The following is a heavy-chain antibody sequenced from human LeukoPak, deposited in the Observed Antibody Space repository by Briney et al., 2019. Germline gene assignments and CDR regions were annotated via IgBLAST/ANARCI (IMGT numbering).Heavy chain of an antibody. CDR2: IKQDGSEK. D-gene: IGHD6-19*01. J-gene: IGHJ4*02. CDR1: GFTFSSYW. CDR3: ARDEGDIAVAGSSRHFDY. V-gene: IGHV3-7*01. Sequence: GGSLRLSCAASGFTFSSYWMSWVRQAPGKGLEWVANIKQDGSEKYYVDSVKGRFTITRDNAKNSLYLQMNSLRAEDTAVYYCARDEGDIAVAGSSRHFDYWGQGTLVTVSS.